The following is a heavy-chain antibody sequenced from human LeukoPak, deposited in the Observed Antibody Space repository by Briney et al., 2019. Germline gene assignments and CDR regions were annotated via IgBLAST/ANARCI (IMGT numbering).Heavy chain of an antibody. CDR3: ARDPRAAVTDGLDV. V-gene: IGHV3-21*06. J-gene: IGHJ3*01. D-gene: IGHD2-15*01. CDR2: ITSTSEYI. CDR1: GFIFSDYS. Sequence: GGSLRLSCETSGFIFSDYSLMWVRQAPGKGLEWISSITSTSEYIDYADSVKGRFTNSRDDAKNSLYLQMNSLRAEDTAVYYCARDPRAAVTDGLDVWGQGTMVTVSS.